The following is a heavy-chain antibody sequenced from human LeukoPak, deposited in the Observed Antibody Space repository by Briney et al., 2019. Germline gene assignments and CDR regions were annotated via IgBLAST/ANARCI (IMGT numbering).Heavy chain of an antibody. D-gene: IGHD4-17*01. V-gene: IGHV3-23*01. CDR2: ISGSGGST. CDR3: AKGSKYGPDDY. Sequence: PGGSLRLSCAASGFTFSNYAMTWVRQAPGKGLEWVSGISGSGGSTYYADSVKGRFTISRDNSKNTLYLQMNSLRAEDTAVYYCAKGSKYGPDDYWGQGTLVTASS. CDR1: GFTFSNYA. J-gene: IGHJ4*02.